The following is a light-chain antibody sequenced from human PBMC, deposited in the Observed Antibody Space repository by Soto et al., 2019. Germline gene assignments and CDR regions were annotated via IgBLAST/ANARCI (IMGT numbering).Light chain of an antibody. Sequence: DIVMTQSPLSLPVTPGEPASISCRSSQSLLHSNGYNYLDWYLQKPGQSPQLLIYLGSNRVSGVPDRFSGSGSGIDFTLKIRRVEAEDVGVYYCMQALHRCFGRGTKVHIK. J-gene: IGKJ4*01. CDR3: MQALHRC. CDR2: LGS. V-gene: IGKV2-28*01. CDR1: QSLLHSNGYNY.